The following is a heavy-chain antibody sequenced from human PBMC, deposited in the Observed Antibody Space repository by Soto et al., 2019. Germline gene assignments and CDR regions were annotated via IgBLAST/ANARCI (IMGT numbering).Heavy chain of an antibody. CDR3: ARDKDFGDYTFDL. Sequence: PGGSLRLSCAVSGLDVKAIYMSWLRRAPGKGLEWVAGLYTFGEGYYADFAAGRFTIARHESENTFLLEMIDLKIEDKAIYYCARDKDFGDYTFDLWGQGTLVTVSS. V-gene: IGHV3-53*01. J-gene: IGHJ4*02. CDR1: GLDVKAIY. CDR2: LYTFGEG. D-gene: IGHD4-17*01.